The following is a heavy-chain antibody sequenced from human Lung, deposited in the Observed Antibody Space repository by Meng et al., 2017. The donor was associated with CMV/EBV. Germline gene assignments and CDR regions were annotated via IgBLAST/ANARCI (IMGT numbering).Heavy chain of an antibody. Sequence: SXXVSCKASGGTFNSYVIYWVRQAPGQGLEWMGGITLISATVNYAQRFQGRVTLTTDESTNTAYMELTGLRSDDTAVYFCARWSISIQHWGQGTLVTVSS. CDR3: ARWSISIQH. CDR2: ITLISATV. V-gene: IGHV1-69*05. CDR1: GGTFNSYV. J-gene: IGHJ1*01. D-gene: IGHD3-3*02.